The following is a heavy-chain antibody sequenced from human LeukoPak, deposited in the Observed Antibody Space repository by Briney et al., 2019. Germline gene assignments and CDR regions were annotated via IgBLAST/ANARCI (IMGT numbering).Heavy chain of an antibody. CDR1: GFTFSGSA. CDR2: IRSKANSYTT. D-gene: IGHD1-26*01. J-gene: IGHJ4*02. Sequence: GGSLRLSCAASGFTFSGSAMHWVRQASGKGLEWVGRIRSKANSYTTAYAASVKGRFTISRDDSKNTAYLQMNSLKTEDTAVYYCTRSLPIVGAPYYFDYWGQGTLVTVSS. CDR3: TRSLPIVGAPYYFDY. V-gene: IGHV3-73*01.